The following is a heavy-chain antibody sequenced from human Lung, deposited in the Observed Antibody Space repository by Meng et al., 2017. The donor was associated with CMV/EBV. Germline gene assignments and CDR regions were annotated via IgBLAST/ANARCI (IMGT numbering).Heavy chain of an antibody. CDR2: IYSGGST. J-gene: IGHJ6*02. CDR3: ARSIFGAPGGV. V-gene: IGHV3-53*01. Sequence: GGSLRLSCAASGFTFSSNYMSWVRQAPGKGLEWVSVIYSGGSTYYADSVKGRFTISRDNSKNTLYLQMNSLRAEDTAVYYCARSIFGAPGGVWGQGTTVTVSS. CDR1: GFTFSSNY. D-gene: IGHD3-3*01.